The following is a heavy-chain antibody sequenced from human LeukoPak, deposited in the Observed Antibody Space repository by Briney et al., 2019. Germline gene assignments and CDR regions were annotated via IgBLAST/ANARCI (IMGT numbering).Heavy chain of an antibody. J-gene: IGHJ4*02. CDR3: ARDPSSVTLYFFDY. CDR1: GYTLRVNY. V-gene: IGHV1-2*02. Sequence: ASVKASCKASGYTLRVNYIQWLRQAPGQGLGCMGWIDANNGDTKSAQKFQGRVTMSRDTSISTAYMDLSSLSPDDAAVYYCARDPSSVTLYFFDYWGQGTLVTVSS. D-gene: IGHD4-11*01. CDR2: IDANNGDT.